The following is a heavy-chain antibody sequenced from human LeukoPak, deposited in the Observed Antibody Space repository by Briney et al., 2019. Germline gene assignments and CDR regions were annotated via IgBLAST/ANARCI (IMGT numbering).Heavy chain of an antibody. V-gene: IGHV3-30*02. CDR1: GFTFSSYG. D-gene: IGHD3-22*01. Sequence: GGSLRLSCAASGFTFSSYGMHWVRQAPGKGLEWVAFIRYDGSNKYYADSVKGRFTISRDNSKNTLYLQMNSLRAEDTAVYYCAKTMYYYDSSGYYEGSFDYWGQGTLVTVSS. CDR3: AKTMYYYDSSGYYEGSFDY. J-gene: IGHJ4*02. CDR2: IRYDGSNK.